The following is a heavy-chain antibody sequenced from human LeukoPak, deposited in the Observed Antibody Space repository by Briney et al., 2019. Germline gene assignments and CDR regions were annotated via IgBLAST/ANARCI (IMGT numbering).Heavy chain of an antibody. Sequence: PGGSLRLSCAASGFTFSDYYMNWIRQAPGKGLEWVGRTRNKANSYTTEYAASVKGRFTISRDDSKKSLYLQMNSLKTEDTAVYYCARESGGGVLGYFDLWGRGTLVSVSS. J-gene: IGHJ2*01. D-gene: IGHD3-10*01. CDR3: ARESGGGVLGYFDL. V-gene: IGHV3-72*01. CDR2: TRNKANSYTT. CDR1: GFTFSDYY.